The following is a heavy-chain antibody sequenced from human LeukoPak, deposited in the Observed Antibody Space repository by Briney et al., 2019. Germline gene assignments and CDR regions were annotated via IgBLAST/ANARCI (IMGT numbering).Heavy chain of an antibody. D-gene: IGHD2-2*01. Sequence: GASVKVSCKASGYTFTSYDINWVRQATGQGLEWMGWMNPNSGNTGYAQKFQGRVTMTRNTSISTAYMELSSLRSEDTAVYYCASGRYCSSTSCSSWFDPWGQGTLVTVSS. V-gene: IGHV1-8*01. J-gene: IGHJ5*02. CDR1: GYTFTSYD. CDR2: MNPNSGNT. CDR3: ASGRYCSSTSCSSWFDP.